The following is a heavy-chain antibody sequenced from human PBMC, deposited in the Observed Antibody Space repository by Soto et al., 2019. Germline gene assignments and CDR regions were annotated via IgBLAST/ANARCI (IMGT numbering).Heavy chain of an antibody. CDR2: IKSKTDGGTT. Sequence: EVQLVESGGGLVKPGGSLRLSCAASGFTFSNAWMNWVRQAPGKGLEWVGRIKSKTDGGTTDYAAPVKGRFTISRDDSKNTLYLQMNSLKTDDTAVYYCTTDNYDFWSGYYQGPFVDYWGQGTLVTVSS. V-gene: IGHV3-15*07. CDR3: TTDNYDFWSGYYQGPFVDY. J-gene: IGHJ4*02. D-gene: IGHD3-3*01. CDR1: GFTFSNAW.